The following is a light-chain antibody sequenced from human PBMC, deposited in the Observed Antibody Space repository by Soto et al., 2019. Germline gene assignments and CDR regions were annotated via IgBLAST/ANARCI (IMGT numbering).Light chain of an antibody. V-gene: IGKV1-33*01. CDR3: QHYESRLYTLM. Sequence: DIEMTQSPSSLSASVGERVTITCLASQDISKYLNWYQQKSGKPPKLLINDASNLEPGVTLRTCGSRSGTVFAHSISSLQPGDMATSYSQHYESRLYTLMFGGGTTVEIK. J-gene: IGKJ4*02. CDR2: DAS. CDR1: QDISKY.